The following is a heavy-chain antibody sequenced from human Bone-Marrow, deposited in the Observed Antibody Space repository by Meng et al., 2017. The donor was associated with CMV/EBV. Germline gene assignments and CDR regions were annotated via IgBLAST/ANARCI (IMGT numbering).Heavy chain of an antibody. CDR3: ARGTRGGANWFVDY. V-gene: IGHV4-34*01. CDR2: INQSGSA. J-gene: IGHJ4*02. D-gene: IGHD1-1*01. CDR1: GGSFSDYY. Sequence: SETLSLTCAVYGGSFSDYYWTWIRQPPGKGLEWLGEINQSGSANYNPSLKSRVTISVDTSKNQFSLKLSSVTAADTAVYYCARGTRGGANWFVDYWGQGTLVTVSS.